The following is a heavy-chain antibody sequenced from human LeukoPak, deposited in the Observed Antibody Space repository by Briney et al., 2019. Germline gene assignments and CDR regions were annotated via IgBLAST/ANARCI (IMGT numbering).Heavy chain of an antibody. J-gene: IGHJ4*02. V-gene: IGHV4-59*08. Sequence: SETLSLTCTVSGGSISSYYWSWIRQPPGKGLEWVAYIYHGGSTNYNPSLKSRVTMSVDTSKNQFSLRLSSVTAADTAVYYCARLPNGSYGDYWGQGTLVTVSS. CDR2: IYHGGST. D-gene: IGHD1-26*01. CDR1: GGSISSYY. CDR3: ARLPNGSYGDY.